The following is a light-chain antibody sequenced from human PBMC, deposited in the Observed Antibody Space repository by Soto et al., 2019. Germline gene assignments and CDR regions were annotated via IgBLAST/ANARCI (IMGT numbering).Light chain of an antibody. CDR1: STNVGSYNF. J-gene: IGLJ2*01. Sequence: QSALTQPRSVSGSPGQSVTTSCTGTSTNVGSYNFVSWYQQHPGKAPKFIIYDVSRRPSGVPDRFSGSRSGNTASLTISGLQAEDEADYYCCSYAGSYTLVFGGGTKVTVL. CDR3: CSYAGSYTLV. CDR2: DVS. V-gene: IGLV2-11*01.